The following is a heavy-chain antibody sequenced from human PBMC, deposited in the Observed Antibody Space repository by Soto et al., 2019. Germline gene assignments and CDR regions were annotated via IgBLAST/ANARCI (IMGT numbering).Heavy chain of an antibody. V-gene: IGHV3-21*06. CDR2: ISSTSSYI. CDR3: ASLVMVRAVGDAFDI. Sequence: EVQLVESGGGLVKPGGSLRLSCVASGFTFSNYAMNWVRQAPGKGLEWVASISSTSSYIYYADSVKGRFTVSRDNAKSSLSLQMNSLRAEDTAVYYCASLVMVRAVGDAFDIWGLGTMVTVSS. D-gene: IGHD3-10*01. J-gene: IGHJ3*02. CDR1: GFTFSNYA.